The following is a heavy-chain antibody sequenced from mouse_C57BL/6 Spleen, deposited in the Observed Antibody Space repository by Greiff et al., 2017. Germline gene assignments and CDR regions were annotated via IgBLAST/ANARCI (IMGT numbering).Heavy chain of an antibody. Sequence: QVQLQESGAELVRPGASVKVSCKASGYAFTNYLIEWVKQRPGQGLEWIGVINPGSGGTNYNEKFKGKATLTADKSSSTAYMQLSSLTSEDSAVYFCARSRAVTGAREDWGEGTSVTVSS. D-gene: IGHD6-1*01. J-gene: IGHJ4*01. CDR2: INPGSGGT. CDR1: GYAFTNYL. CDR3: ARSRAVTGARED. V-gene: IGHV1-54*01.